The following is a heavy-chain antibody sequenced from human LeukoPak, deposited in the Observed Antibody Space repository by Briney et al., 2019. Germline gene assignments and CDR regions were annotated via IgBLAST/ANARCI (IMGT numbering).Heavy chain of an antibody. D-gene: IGHD1-26*01. CDR2: MNPNSGNT. CDR1: GYTFTSYD. CDR3: ARLGATTYDY. V-gene: IGHV1-8*03. J-gene: IGHJ4*02. Sequence: VASVKVSCKASGYTFTSYDINWVRQATGQGLEWMGWMNPNSGNTGYAQKFQGRVTITRNTSINTAYMEMRWLKSDDTAVYYCARLGATTYDYWGQGTLVTVSS.